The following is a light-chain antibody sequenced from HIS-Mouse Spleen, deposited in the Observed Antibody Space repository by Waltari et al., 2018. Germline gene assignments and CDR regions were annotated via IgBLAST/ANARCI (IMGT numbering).Light chain of an antibody. Sequence: DIHLTQSPSFLSASVGDRVTITCRASQGISSYLAWYQQKPGKAPKLLIYASTLQSGVPSRFSGSGSGTEFTLTISSLQPEDFATYYCQQLNSYPPTFGQGTKVEIK. J-gene: IGKJ1*01. CDR1: QGISSY. CDR3: QQLNSYPPT. V-gene: IGKV1-9*01. CDR2: AS.